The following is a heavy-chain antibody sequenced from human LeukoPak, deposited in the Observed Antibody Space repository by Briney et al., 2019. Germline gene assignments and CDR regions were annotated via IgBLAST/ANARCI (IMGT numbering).Heavy chain of an antibody. J-gene: IGHJ4*02. V-gene: IGHV3-33*01. CDR1: GFTFSSYG. Sequence: GGSLTLSCAASGFTFSSYGMRWVRQAPGKGLEWVAVIWYDGSNKYYADSVKGQFTITRDNSKNTLYRQTNSLRAEDTAVYYCARSHKFFDYWGQGTLVTVSS. CDR3: ARSHKFFDY. CDR2: IWYDGSNK.